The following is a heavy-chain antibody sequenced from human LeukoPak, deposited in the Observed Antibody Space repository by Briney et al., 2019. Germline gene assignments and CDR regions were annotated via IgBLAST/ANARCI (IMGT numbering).Heavy chain of an antibody. V-gene: IGHV4-31*03. CDR3: ARAVLRFLEWSNDAFDI. Sequence: SETLSLTCTVSGGSISSGGYYWSWLRQHPGKGLEWIGYIYYSGSTYYNPSLKSRVTISVDTSKNQFSLKLSSVTAADTAVYYCARAVLRFLEWSNDAFDIWGQGTMVTVSS. CDR1: GGSISSGGYY. J-gene: IGHJ3*02. D-gene: IGHD3-3*01. CDR2: IYYSGST.